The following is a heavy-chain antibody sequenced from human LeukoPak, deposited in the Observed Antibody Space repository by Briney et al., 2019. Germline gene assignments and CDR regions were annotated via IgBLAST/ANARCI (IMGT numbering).Heavy chain of an antibody. CDR3: ARLRIGIFGVARDWLDP. Sequence: SETLSLTCAVDGGSFSGYYWSWIRQPPGKGLEWIGEINHSGSTNYNPSLKSRVTISVDTSKNQFSLKLSSVTAADTAVYYCARLRIGIFGVARDWLDPWGQGTLVTVSS. CDR1: GGSFSGYY. D-gene: IGHD3-3*01. J-gene: IGHJ5*02. V-gene: IGHV4-34*01. CDR2: INHSGST.